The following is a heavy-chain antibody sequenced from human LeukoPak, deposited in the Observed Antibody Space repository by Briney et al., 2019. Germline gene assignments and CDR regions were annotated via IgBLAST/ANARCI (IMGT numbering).Heavy chain of an antibody. CDR1: GYTFTGYY. CDR2: INPNSGGT. D-gene: IGHD6-13*01. V-gene: IGHV1-2*02. J-gene: IGHJ4*02. Sequence: ASVKVSCKASGYTFTGYYMHWVRQAPGQGLERMGWINPNSGGTNYAQKFQGRVTMTRDTSISTAYMELSRLRSDDTAVYYCARGDSSSWYSDYWGQGTLVTVSS. CDR3: ARGDSSSWYSDY.